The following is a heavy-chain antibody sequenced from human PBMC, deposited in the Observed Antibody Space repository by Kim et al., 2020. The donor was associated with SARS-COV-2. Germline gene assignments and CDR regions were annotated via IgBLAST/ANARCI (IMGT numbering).Heavy chain of an antibody. CDR1: GFTFSSYA. D-gene: IGHD3-22*01. CDR2: ISYDGGNK. V-gene: IGHV3-30-3*01. CDR3: AGDPVYASCGYWLGCAFDI. J-gene: IGHJ3*02. Sequence: GGSLRLSCAASGFTFSSYAMHWVRQAPGKGLEWVAVISYDGGNKYYADSVKGRVTISRDNSKNTLYLQMNSLRVEDTAVYDCAGDPVYASCGYWLGCAFDIWGQETMHTV.